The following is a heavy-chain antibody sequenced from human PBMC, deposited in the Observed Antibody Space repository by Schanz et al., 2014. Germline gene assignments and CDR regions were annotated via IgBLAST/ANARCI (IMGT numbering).Heavy chain of an antibody. CDR1: GFTFSDHY. V-gene: IGHV3-30*02. CDR2: IWYDGSNK. Sequence: QVQLVESGGGLVQPGGSLRLSCAASGFTFSDHYMDWVRQAPGKGLEWGAFIWYDGSNKYYADSVKGRFTISRDNSRNTLYLQMNSLRTEDTAVYYCASPSGYSDYGTYFDFWGQGTLVTVSS. J-gene: IGHJ4*02. CDR3: ASPSGYSDYGTYFDF. D-gene: IGHD5-12*01.